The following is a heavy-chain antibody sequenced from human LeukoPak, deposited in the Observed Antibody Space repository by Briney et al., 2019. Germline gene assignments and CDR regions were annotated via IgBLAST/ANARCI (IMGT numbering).Heavy chain of an antibody. CDR1: GFTFSSYS. D-gene: IGHD3-10*01. Sequence: GGSLRLSCAASGFTFSSYSMNWVRQAPGKGLEWVSSIISSSSYIYYADSVKGRFTISRDNAKNSLYLQMNSLRAEDTAVYYCAKDRVLAGVTMVRGAPTALGYWGQGTLVTVSS. CDR2: IISSSSYI. V-gene: IGHV3-21*01. J-gene: IGHJ4*02. CDR3: AKDRVLAGVTMVRGAPTALGY.